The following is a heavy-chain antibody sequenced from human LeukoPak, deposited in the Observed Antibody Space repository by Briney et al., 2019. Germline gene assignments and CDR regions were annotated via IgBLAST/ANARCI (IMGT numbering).Heavy chain of an antibody. J-gene: IGHJ4*02. Sequence: GASVKVSCKASGYTFTSYYMHWLRQAPGQGLEWMGIINPSGGSTSYAQKFQGRVTMTRDTSTSTVYMELSSLRSEDTAVYYCARALGYGDYVHQVDYWGQGTLVTVSS. CDR1: GYTFTSYY. CDR2: INPSGGST. CDR3: ARALGYGDYVHQVDY. V-gene: IGHV1-46*01. D-gene: IGHD4-17*01.